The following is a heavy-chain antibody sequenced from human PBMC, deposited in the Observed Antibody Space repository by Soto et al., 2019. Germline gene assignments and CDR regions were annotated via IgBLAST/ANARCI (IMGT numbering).Heavy chain of an antibody. CDR1: GLIFSDDH. D-gene: IGHD6-19*01. CDR3: ARLGGWSGGSSGMDV. CDR2: IRRHANSYTT. V-gene: IGHV3-72*01. J-gene: IGHJ6*04. Sequence: EVQLVESGGGLVQPGGSLILSCAASGLIFSDDHMDWFRQATGKGLEWVGRIRRHANSYTTEYAASVNGRFTISRDDSKSSRYFQMNSLKSEDTVVYYCARLGGWSGGSSGMDVWGKGTTVTVSS.